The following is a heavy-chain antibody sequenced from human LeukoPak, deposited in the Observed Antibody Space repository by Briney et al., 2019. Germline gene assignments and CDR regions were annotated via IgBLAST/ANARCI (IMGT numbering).Heavy chain of an antibody. CDR1: GGSISSSSYY. CDR2: IYYSGST. D-gene: IGHD5-18*01. Sequence: SETLSLTCTVSGGSISSSSYYWGWIRQPPGKGLEWIGSIYYSGSTYYNPSLKSRVTISVDTSKNQFSLKLSSVTAADTAVYYCARVPDTAMVTFYFDFWGQGTLVTVSS. V-gene: IGHV4-39*01. CDR3: ARVPDTAMVTFYFDF. J-gene: IGHJ4*02.